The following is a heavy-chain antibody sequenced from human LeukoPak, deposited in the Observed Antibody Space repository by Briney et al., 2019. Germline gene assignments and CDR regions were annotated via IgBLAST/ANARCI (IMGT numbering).Heavy chain of an antibody. CDR3: ASGSSYDSSGRGFDY. J-gene: IGHJ4*02. Sequence: GASVKVSCKASGYTFTSYDINWVRQATGQGLEWMGWMNPNSGNTGYAQKFQGRVTMTRDTSISTAYMELSRLRFDDTAVYYCASGSSYDSSGRGFDYWGQGTLVTVSS. D-gene: IGHD3-22*01. V-gene: IGHV1-8*01. CDR2: MNPNSGNT. CDR1: GYTFTSYD.